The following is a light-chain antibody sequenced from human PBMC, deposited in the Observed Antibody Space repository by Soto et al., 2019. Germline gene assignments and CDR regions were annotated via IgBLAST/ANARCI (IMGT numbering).Light chain of an antibody. V-gene: IGKV3-11*01. Sequence: EIVMTQSPATLSASPGERVTLSCRVSQSFRGLLAWYQQKPGQAPRLLIYDAYNRATGIPPRFSGSGSGTDFTLTISSLEPEDSAVYYCQQRHMWPITFGQGTRLEI. CDR1: QSFRGL. J-gene: IGKJ5*01. CDR3: QQRHMWPIT. CDR2: DAY.